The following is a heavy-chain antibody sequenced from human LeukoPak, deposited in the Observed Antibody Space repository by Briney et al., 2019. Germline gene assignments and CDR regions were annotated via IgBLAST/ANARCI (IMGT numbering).Heavy chain of an antibody. CDR1: GFTFSSYW. D-gene: IGHD1-26*01. V-gene: IGHV3-7*01. Sequence: GGSLRLSCAASGFTFSSYWMHWVRQAPGKGLEWVANIKQDGSEKYYVDSVKGRFTISRDNAKNSLYLQMNSLRAEDTAVYYCARELSGSYYSLNDYWGQGTLVTVSS. CDR3: ARELSGSYYSLNDY. J-gene: IGHJ4*02. CDR2: IKQDGSEK.